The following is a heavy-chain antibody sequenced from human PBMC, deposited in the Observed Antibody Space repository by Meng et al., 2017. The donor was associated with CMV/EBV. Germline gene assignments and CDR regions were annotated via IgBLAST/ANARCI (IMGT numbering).Heavy chain of an antibody. Sequence: ETLSLTCAASGFTFSSYAMSWVRQAPGKGLEWVSAISGSGGSTYYADSVKDRFTISRDNSKNTPYLQMNSLRAEDTAVYYCAKATKPSSSWAIPFDYWGQGTLVTVSS. D-gene: IGHD6-13*01. CDR1: GFTFSSYA. CDR2: ISGSGGST. V-gene: IGHV3-23*01. J-gene: IGHJ4*02. CDR3: AKATKPSSSWAIPFDY.